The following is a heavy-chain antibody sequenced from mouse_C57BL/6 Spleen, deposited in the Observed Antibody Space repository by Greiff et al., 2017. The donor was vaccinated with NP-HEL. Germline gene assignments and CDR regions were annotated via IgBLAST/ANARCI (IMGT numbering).Heavy chain of an antibody. Sequence: QVQLQQSGAELARPGASVKLSCKASGYTFTSYGISWVKQRTGQGLEWIGEIYPRSGNTYYNEKFKGKATLTADKSSSTAYMQLRSLTSEDSAVYAGARDEGSAYDYDLDYWGQGTSVTVSS. J-gene: IGHJ4*01. CDR2: IYPRSGNT. V-gene: IGHV1-81*01. D-gene: IGHD1-1*02. CDR1: GYTFTSYG. CDR3: ARDEGSAYDYDLDY.